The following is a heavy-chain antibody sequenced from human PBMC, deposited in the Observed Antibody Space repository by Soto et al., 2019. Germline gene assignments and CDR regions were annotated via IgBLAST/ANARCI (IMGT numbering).Heavy chain of an antibody. D-gene: IGHD2-2*01. J-gene: IGHJ4*02. CDR3: ARHDIVAVPAVFDS. CDR2: IYYSGST. CDR1: GGSIRSYY. V-gene: IGHV4-59*08. Sequence: QVQLQESGPGLVKPSETLSLTCTVSGGSIRSYYWSWIRQPPGKGLEWIGYIYYSGSTNYNPSLKSRVTLSVDTSKNQCSLKLSSVTAADTAVYYCARHDIVAVPAVFDSWGQGTLVTVSS.